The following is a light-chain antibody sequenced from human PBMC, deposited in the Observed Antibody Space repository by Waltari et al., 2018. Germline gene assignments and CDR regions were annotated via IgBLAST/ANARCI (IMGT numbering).Light chain of an antibody. CDR1: QSISSY. J-gene: IGKJ3*01. V-gene: IGKV1-39*01. CDR2: AAS. Sequence: IQMTQSPTSLSASVGDRVPITCRASQSISSYLNWYQQKPGKAPKVLIYAASSLQSGVPSRFSGSGSGTDFTLTISSLQPEDFATYYCQQSYSIPRTFGPGTKVDIK. CDR3: QQSYSIPRT.